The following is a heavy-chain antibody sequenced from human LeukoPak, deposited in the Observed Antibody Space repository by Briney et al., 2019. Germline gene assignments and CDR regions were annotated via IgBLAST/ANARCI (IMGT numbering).Heavy chain of an antibody. CDR1: GGSISSYY. V-gene: IGHV4-59*12. Sequence: SETLSLTCTVSGGSISSYYWSWIRQPPGKGLEWIGYIYYSGSTNYNPSLKSRVTILLDTSKNQFSLKVNSMTVADTAVYYCARSGTYLYSSTHDYWGQGNLITVSS. J-gene: IGHJ4*02. CDR3: ARSGTYLYSSTHDY. CDR2: IYYSGST. D-gene: IGHD2-2*01.